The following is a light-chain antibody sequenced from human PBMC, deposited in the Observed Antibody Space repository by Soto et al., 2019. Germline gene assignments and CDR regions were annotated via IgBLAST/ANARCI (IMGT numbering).Light chain of an antibody. CDR2: GAS. CDR1: QSVSSN. J-gene: IGKJ1*01. Sequence: EIVMTQSPATLSVSPGERATLSCRASQSVSSNLAWYQQKPGQGPRLLIFGASTRATGIPARFSGSGSGTDFTLTISSLQSEDVAVYFCQQYNNWLTWTFGQGTKVEIK. V-gene: IGKV3-15*01. CDR3: QQYNNWLTWT.